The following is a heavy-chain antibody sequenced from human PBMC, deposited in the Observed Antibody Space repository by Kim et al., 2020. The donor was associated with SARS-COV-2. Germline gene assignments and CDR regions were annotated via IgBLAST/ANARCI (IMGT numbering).Heavy chain of an antibody. CDR1: GYTFTSYA. V-gene: IGHV7-4-1*02. J-gene: IGHJ6*02. Sequence: ASVKVSCKASGYTFTSYAMNWVRQAPGQGLEWMGWINTNTGNPTYAQGFTGRFVFSLDTSVSTAYLQISSLKAEDTAVYYCARDLVVAATFTFYYYGMDVWGQGTTGTVSS. CDR2: INTNTGNP. D-gene: IGHD2-15*01. CDR3: ARDLVVAATFTFYYYGMDV.